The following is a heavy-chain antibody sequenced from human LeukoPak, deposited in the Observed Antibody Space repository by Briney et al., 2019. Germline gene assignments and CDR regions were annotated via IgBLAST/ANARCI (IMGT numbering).Heavy chain of an antibody. D-gene: IGHD5-24*01. V-gene: IGHV3-30-3*01. CDR1: GFTFSSYA. CDR2: ISYDGSNK. CDR3: AIVEMATISVGYFDY. J-gene: IGHJ4*02. Sequence: PGGSLRLSCAASGFTFSSYAMHWVRQAPGKGLEWVAVISYDGSNKYYADSVKGRFTISRDNSKNTLYLQMNSLRAEDTAVYYCAIVEMATISVGYFDYWGQGTLVTVSS.